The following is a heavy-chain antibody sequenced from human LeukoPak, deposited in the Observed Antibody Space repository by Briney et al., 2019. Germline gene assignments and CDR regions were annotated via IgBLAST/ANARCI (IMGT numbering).Heavy chain of an antibody. D-gene: IGHD1-26*01. CDR3: ARDLGGSPYYYGLDV. CDR1: GGSVSSGSYY. J-gene: IGHJ6*02. V-gene: IGHV4-61*01. Sequence: SETLSLTCNVSGGSVSSGSYYWSWIRQPPGKGLEWIPHSYYTGTPHHNPHFKGLVTKSIDTSKKQFSLKLSSVTAADTAVYFCARDLGGSPYYYGLDVWGLGLTVTVSS. CDR2: SYYTGTP.